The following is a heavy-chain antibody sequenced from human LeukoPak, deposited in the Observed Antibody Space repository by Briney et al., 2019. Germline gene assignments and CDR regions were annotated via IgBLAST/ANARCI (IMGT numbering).Heavy chain of an antibody. CDR3: ARVGTVARNSGSLFDY. CDR2: IYYSGST. CDR1: GGSISSSSYY. J-gene: IGHJ4*02. D-gene: IGHD4-23*01. Sequence: PSETLSLTCTVSGGSISSSSYYWGWIRQPPGKGLEWIGSIYYSGSTYYNPSLKSRVTISVDTSKNQFSLKLSSVTAADTAVYYCARVGTVARNSGSLFDYWGQGTLVTVSS. V-gene: IGHV4-39*07.